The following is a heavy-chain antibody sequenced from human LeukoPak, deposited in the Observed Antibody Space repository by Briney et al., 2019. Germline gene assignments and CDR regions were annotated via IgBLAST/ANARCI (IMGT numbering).Heavy chain of an antibody. V-gene: IGHV3-30*02. CDR3: AKDADDYYGSGSCLDY. CDR2: IRYDGSNK. D-gene: IGHD3-10*01. J-gene: IGHJ4*02. CDR1: GLSFRSYG. Sequence: PGGSLRLSCAASGLSFRSYGMHWVRQAPGKGLEWVAFIRYDGSNKYYADSVKGRFTISRDNSKNTLYLQMNSLRAEDTAVYYCAKDADDYYGSGSCLDYWGQGTLVTVSS.